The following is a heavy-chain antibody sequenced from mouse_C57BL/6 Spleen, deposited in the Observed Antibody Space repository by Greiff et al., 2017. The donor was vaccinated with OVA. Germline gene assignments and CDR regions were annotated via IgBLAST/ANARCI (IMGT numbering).Heavy chain of an antibody. CDR2: IDPSDSET. V-gene: IGHV1-52*01. J-gene: IGHJ1*03. CDR1: GYTFTSYW. CDR3: ARTFITTGYCDV. D-gene: IGHD1-1*01. Sequence: QVQLQQPGAELVRPGSSVKLSCKASGYTFTSYWMHWVKQRPIQGLEWIGNIDPSDSETHYNQKFKDKATLTVDKSSSTAYMQLSSLTSEDSAVYYCARTFITTGYCDVWGTGTTVTVSS.